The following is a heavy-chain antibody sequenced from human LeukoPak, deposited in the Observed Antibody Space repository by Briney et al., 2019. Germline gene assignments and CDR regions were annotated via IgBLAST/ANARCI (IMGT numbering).Heavy chain of an antibody. CDR3: ARDTHYDILTGYYYDAFDI. CDR2: IYYSGST. CDR1: GFSISSYY. D-gene: IGHD3-9*01. V-gene: IGHV4-59*01. Sequence: SETLSLTCTVSGFSISSYYWSWIRQPPGKGLEWIGYIYYSGSTNYNPSLKSRVTISVDTSKNQFSLKLSSVTAADTAVYYCARDTHYDILTGYYYDAFDIWGQGTMVTVSS. J-gene: IGHJ3*02.